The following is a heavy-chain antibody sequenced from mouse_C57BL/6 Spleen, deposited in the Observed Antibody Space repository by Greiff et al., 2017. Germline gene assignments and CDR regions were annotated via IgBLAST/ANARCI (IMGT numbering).Heavy chain of an antibody. CDR3: ARSGFYYGSPYAMDY. V-gene: IGHV1-4*01. CDR2: INPSSGYT. CDR1: GYTFTSYT. D-gene: IGHD1-1*01. Sequence: VQLQQSGVELARPGASVKMSCKASGYTFTSYTMHWVKQRPGQGLEWIGYINPSSGYTKYNQKFKDKATLTADKSSSTAYMQLSSLTSEDSAVYYCARSGFYYGSPYAMDYWGQGTSVTVSS. J-gene: IGHJ4*01.